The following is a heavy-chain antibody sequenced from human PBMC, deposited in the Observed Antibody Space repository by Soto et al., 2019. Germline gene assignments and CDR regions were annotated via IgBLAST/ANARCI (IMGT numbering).Heavy chain of an antibody. CDR3: AREAGTWHLPLNWFDP. Sequence: EVQLVESGGGLVQPGESLRLSCAATGFTCSSYSMNWVRQAPGKGLEWVSYISSSSSTIYYADSVKGRFTISRDNAKNSLYLQMNSLRDEDTAVYYCAREAGTWHLPLNWFDPWGQGTLVTVSS. CDR1: GFTCSSYS. CDR2: ISSSSSTI. V-gene: IGHV3-48*02. D-gene: IGHD6-19*01. J-gene: IGHJ5*02.